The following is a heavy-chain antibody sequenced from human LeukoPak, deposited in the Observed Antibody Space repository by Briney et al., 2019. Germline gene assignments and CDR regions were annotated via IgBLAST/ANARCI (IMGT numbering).Heavy chain of an antibody. Sequence: GGSLRLSCAASGFTFSDYNMRWIRQAPGKGLEWVSSISRSGSTKYYADSVKGRFTISRDNAKNSLFLQMNSLRAEDTAVYYCAKVAGIVVVPAAMIDAFDIWGQGTMVTVSS. V-gene: IGHV3-11*01. CDR2: ISRSGSTK. CDR1: GFTFSDYN. J-gene: IGHJ3*02. CDR3: AKVAGIVVVPAAMIDAFDI. D-gene: IGHD2-2*01.